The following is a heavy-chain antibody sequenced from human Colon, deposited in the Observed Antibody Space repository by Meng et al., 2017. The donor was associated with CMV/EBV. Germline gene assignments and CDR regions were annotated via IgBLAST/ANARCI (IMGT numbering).Heavy chain of an antibody. J-gene: IGHJ4*02. CDR1: GYSFNSYW. CDR3: ARHYDSSWFGY. V-gene: IGHV5-51*01. D-gene: IGHD6-13*01. Sequence: GGSLRLSCKSSGYSFNSYWIGWVRQTPGKDLEWIGMIYPGDSKTIYSPFFQGRVTISADKSIPTAYLQWSSLQASDTAMYYCARHYDSSWFGYWGQGTLVTVSS. CDR2: IYPGDSKT.